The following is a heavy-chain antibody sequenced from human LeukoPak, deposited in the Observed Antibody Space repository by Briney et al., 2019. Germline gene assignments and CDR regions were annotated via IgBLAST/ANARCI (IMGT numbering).Heavy chain of an antibody. V-gene: IGHV1-18*01. CDR1: GYTFTNYD. Sequence: ASAKVSCKASGYTFTNYDISWVRQAPGQGLEWMGWISVYNGNTNYAQKLQGRVTMTTDTSTSTAYMELRSLRSGDTAVYYCARAHYYGSGSPYFDYWGQGTMVTVSS. D-gene: IGHD3-10*01. CDR2: ISVYNGNT. CDR3: ARAHYYGSGSPYFDY. J-gene: IGHJ4*02.